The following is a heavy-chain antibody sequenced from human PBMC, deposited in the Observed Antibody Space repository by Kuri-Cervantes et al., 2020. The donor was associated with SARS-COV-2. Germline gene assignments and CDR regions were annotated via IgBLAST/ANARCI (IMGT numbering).Heavy chain of an antibody. CDR1: GFTVSSNY. J-gene: IGHJ3*02. CDR2: IYSGGST. Sequence: GGSLRLSCAASGFTVSSNYMSWVRQAPGKGLEWVSVIYSGGSTYYADSVKGRFTISRDNSKNTLYLQMNSLRAEDTAVYYCARDRRELLLIDIWGQGTMVTVSS. D-gene: IGHD1-26*01. V-gene: IGHV3-66*02. CDR3: ARDRRELLLIDI.